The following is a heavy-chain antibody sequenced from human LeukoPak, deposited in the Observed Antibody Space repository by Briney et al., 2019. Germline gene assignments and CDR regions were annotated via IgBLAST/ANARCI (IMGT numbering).Heavy chain of an antibody. D-gene: IGHD6-19*01. CDR1: GGSISSYY. Sequence: SETLSLTCTVSGGSISSYYWSWIRQPPGKGLEWIGYIYYSGSTNYNPSLKSRVTISVDTSKNQFSLKLSSVTAADTAVYYCAREVRGSGWYFDYWGQGTLVTVSS. J-gene: IGHJ4*02. CDR2: IYYSGST. CDR3: AREVRGSGWYFDY. V-gene: IGHV4-59*12.